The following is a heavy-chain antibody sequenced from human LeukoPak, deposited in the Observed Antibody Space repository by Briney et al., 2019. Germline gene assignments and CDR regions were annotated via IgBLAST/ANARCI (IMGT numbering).Heavy chain of an antibody. D-gene: IGHD3-10*01. Sequence: ASVKVSCKASGYTFTSYGISWVRQAPGQGLEWMGWISAYNGNTNYAQKLQGRVTMTTDTSTSTAYMELRSLRSDDTAVYYCARVGYYGSGSYYPFYFDYWGQGTLVTVSS. V-gene: IGHV1-18*01. CDR3: ARVGYYGSGSYYPFYFDY. CDR1: GYTFTSYG. J-gene: IGHJ4*02. CDR2: ISAYNGNT.